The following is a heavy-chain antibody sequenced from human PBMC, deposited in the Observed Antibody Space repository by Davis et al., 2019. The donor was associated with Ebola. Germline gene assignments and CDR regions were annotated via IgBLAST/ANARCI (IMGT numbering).Heavy chain of an antibody. V-gene: IGHV1-18*01. CDR3: ARGRPTHSGSYSTYYYYYGMDV. Sequence: AASVKVSCKASGYTFTSYGISWVRQAPGQGLEWMGWISAYNGNTHYAQKLQGRVTMTTDTSTSTAYMEVRSLRSDDTAVYYCARGRPTHSGSYSTYYYYYGMDVWGQGTTVTVSS. CDR1: GYTFTSYG. CDR2: ISAYNGNT. D-gene: IGHD1-26*01. J-gene: IGHJ6*02.